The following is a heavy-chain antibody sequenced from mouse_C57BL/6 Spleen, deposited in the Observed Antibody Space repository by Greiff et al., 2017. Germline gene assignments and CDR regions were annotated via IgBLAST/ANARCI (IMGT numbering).Heavy chain of an antibody. Sequence: QVQLQQPGAELVRPGSSVKLSCKASGYTFTSYWMDWVKQRPGQGLEWIGNIYPSDSETHYNQKFKDKATLTVDKSSSTAYMQLSSLTSEDSAVYCCARYDGYYGFAYWGQGTLVTVSA. CDR3: ARYDGYYGFAY. D-gene: IGHD2-3*01. CDR1: GYTFTSYW. V-gene: IGHV1-61*01. CDR2: IYPSDSET. J-gene: IGHJ3*01.